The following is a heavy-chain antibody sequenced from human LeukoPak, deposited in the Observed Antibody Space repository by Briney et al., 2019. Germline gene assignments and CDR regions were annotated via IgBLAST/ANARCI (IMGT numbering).Heavy chain of an antibody. CDR1: GGSISSYY. J-gene: IGHJ4*02. CDR2: IYYSGST. CDR3: ARRIGTTSSGYYPY. V-gene: IGHV4-59*08. D-gene: IGHD3-22*01. Sequence: SETLSLTCSASGGSISSYYWSWIRQPPGKGLEWIGYIYYSGSTNYNPSLKSRVTISVDTSKNQFSLILSSVTAADTAVYYCARRIGTTSSGYYPYWGQGTLVTVSS.